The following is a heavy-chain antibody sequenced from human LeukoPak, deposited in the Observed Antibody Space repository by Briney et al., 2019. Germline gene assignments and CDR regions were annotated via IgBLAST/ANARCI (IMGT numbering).Heavy chain of an antibody. CDR2: IIPIFGTA. V-gene: IGHV1-69*06. J-gene: IGHJ5*02. Sequence: SVKVSCKASGGTFSSYAISWVRQAPGQGLEWMGGIIPIFGTANYAQKFQGRVTITADKSTSTAYMELSSLRSEDTAVYYCARGRGGGRYCSSTSCYAGNWFDPWGQGTLVTVSS. CDR3: ARGRGGGRYCSSTSCYAGNWFDP. CDR1: GGTFSSYA. D-gene: IGHD2-2*01.